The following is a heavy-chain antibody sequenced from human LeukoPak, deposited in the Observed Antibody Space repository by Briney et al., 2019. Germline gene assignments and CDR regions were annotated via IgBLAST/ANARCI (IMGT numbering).Heavy chain of an antibody. CDR1: GGSFSGYY. J-gene: IGHJ6*04. Sequence: PSETLSLTCAVYGGSFSGYYWGWIRQPPGKGLEWIGEINHSGNTNYNPSLKSRVTISVDTSKNQFSLKLSSVTAADTAVYYCATSNGYGWANYYYGMDVWGKGTTVTVSS. D-gene: IGHD5-12*01. V-gene: IGHV4-34*01. CDR3: ATSNGYGWANYYYGMDV. CDR2: INHSGNT.